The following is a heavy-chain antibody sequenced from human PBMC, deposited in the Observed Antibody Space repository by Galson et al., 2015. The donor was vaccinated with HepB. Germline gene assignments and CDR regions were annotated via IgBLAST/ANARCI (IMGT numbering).Heavy chain of an antibody. CDR2: ISSSGSTM. J-gene: IGHJ3*02. V-gene: IGHV3-11*01. CDR1: GFTFSDYY. D-gene: IGHD3-16*01. Sequence: SLRLSCAGSGFTFSDYYMNWIRQAPGKGLEWVSYISSSGSTMYYADSMKGRFTISRDNAKNSLYLQMNSLRAEDTAVYYCARDVITRAFDIWGQGTMVTVSS. CDR3: ARDVITRAFDI.